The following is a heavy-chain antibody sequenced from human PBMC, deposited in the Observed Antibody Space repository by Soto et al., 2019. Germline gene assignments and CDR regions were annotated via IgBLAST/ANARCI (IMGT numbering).Heavy chain of an antibody. Sequence: SETLSLTCTVSGGSISSYYWSWIRQPPGKGLEWIGYIYYSGSTNYNPSLKSRVTISVDTSKNQFSLKLSSVTAADTAVYYCARAGRITMVRRVIKGPNWFDPWGQGTLVTVSS. V-gene: IGHV4-59*01. CDR1: GGSISSYY. D-gene: IGHD3-10*01. J-gene: IGHJ5*02. CDR3: ARAGRITMVRRVIKGPNWFDP. CDR2: IYYSGST.